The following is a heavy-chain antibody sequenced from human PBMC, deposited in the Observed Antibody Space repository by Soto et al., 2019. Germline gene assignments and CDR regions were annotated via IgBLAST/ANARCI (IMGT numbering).Heavy chain of an antibody. Sequence: QVQLVQSGAEVKKPGASVKVSCKVSGYTLTELSMHWVRQAPGKGLEWMGGFDPEDGETIYAQKFQGRVTMTEHTSTDTAYMELSSLRSDDRAVYYCATATQMTTVTAFSSWGQGTLITVSS. D-gene: IGHD4-17*01. CDR2: FDPEDGET. CDR3: ATATQMTTVTAFSS. CDR1: GYTLTELS. V-gene: IGHV1-24*01. J-gene: IGHJ5*02.